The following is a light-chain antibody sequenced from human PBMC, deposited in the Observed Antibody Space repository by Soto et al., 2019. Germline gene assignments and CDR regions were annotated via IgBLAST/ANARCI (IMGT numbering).Light chain of an antibody. CDR1: QSISSSY. Sequence: EIVLTQSPGTLSLSPGKRATLSCRASQSISSSYLAWYQQRPGQAPRLLIYGASSRAAGIPDRFSGSVSGTEFTLTISRLGREDFGVFYCQQYGSSSWTFGHGTKGEIK. CDR3: QQYGSSSWT. CDR2: GAS. J-gene: IGKJ1*01. V-gene: IGKV3-20*01.